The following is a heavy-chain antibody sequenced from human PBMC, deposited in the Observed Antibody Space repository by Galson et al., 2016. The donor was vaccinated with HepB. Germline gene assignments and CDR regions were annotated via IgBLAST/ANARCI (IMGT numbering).Heavy chain of an antibody. CDR3: LRGGYFHILTGYYVTPFDY. CDR2: INPSGGST. J-gene: IGHJ4*02. D-gene: IGHD3-9*01. Sequence: SVKVSCKASGYTFTTYDMHWVRQAPGQGLEWMGIINPSGGSTTYGQKFQGRVTMTRDTSTSTVYMELNSLRSEDTAIYYCLRGGYFHILTGYYVTPFDYWGQGTLVTVSS. V-gene: IGHV1-46*01. CDR1: GYTFTTYD.